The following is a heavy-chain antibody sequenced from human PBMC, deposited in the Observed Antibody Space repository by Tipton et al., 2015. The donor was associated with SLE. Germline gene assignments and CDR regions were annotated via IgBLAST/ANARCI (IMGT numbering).Heavy chain of an antibody. CDR2: ISYSENT. Sequence: TLSLTCTVSGGSISSSGYYWSWIRQHPGKGLEWIGRISYSENTYYNPSLRSRVTLLLDMSKNQFSLKVSSVTAADTAVYYCARHRSGSSWLDPWGQGTLVTVAS. CDR1: GGSISSSGYY. CDR3: ARHRSGSSWLDP. V-gene: IGHV4-39*07. J-gene: IGHJ5*02. D-gene: IGHD1-26*01.